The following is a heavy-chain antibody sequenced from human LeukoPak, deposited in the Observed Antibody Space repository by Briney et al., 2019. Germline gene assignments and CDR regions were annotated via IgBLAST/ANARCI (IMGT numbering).Heavy chain of an antibody. CDR1: GFTFNNYA. Sequence: GGSLRLSCAASGFTFNNYAMTWVRQAPGKGLEWVSVINGGSGNSYYADSVKGRFTVSRDNPKNTLYLQMNSLRDEDTAVYYCAKGQGYNYGDSIDYWGQGTLVTVSS. V-gene: IGHV3-23*01. J-gene: IGHJ4*02. CDR2: INGGSGNS. CDR3: AKGQGYNYGDSIDY. D-gene: IGHD5-18*01.